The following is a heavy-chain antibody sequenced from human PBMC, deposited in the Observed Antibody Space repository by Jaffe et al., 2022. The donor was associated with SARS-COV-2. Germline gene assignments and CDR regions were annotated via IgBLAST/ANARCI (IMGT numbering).Heavy chain of an antibody. CDR3: ARVHSHDGRGVIITREYYYYYMDV. V-gene: IGHV1-18*01. Sequence: QVQLVQSGAEVKKPGASVKVSCKASGYTFTSYGISWVRQAPGQGLEWMGWISAYNGNTNYAQKLQGRVTMTTDTSTSTAYMELRSLRSDDTAVYYCARVHSHDGRGVIITREYYYYYMDVWGKGTTVTVSS. CDR2: ISAYNGNT. J-gene: IGHJ6*03. CDR1: GYTFTSYG. D-gene: IGHD3-10*01.